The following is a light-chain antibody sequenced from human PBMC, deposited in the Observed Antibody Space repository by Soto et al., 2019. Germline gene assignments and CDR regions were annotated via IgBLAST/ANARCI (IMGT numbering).Light chain of an antibody. V-gene: IGKV4-1*01. CDR1: QSVLYSSNNKNY. CDR2: WAS. Sequence: DIVMTQSPDSLAVSLGERATINCKSSQSVLYSSNNKNYLAWYQQKPGQPPKLLIYWASTRESGVPDRFSGSGSETDVTLTISRLQAEDVAVYYCQQYYSTHRTFGQGTKVEIK. CDR3: QQYYSTHRT. J-gene: IGKJ1*01.